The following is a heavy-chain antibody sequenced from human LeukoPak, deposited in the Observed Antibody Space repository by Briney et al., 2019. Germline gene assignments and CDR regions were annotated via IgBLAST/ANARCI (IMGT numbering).Heavy chain of an antibody. CDR2: INHSGST. V-gene: IGHV4-34*01. Sequence: PSENLSLTCAVYGGSFSGYYWSWIRQPPGKGLEWIGEINHSGSTNYNPSLKSRVTISVDTSKNQFSLKLSFVTAADTAVYYCAASRAAREDWGQGTLVTVSS. CDR1: GGSFSGYY. D-gene: IGHD6-6*01. J-gene: IGHJ4*02. CDR3: AASRAARED.